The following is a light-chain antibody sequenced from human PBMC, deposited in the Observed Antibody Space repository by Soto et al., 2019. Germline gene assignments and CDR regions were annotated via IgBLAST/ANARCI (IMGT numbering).Light chain of an antibody. CDR1: QDISNY. CDR2: DAS. Sequence: DIQMTQSPSSLSASVVDRVTITCQASQDISNYLNWYQQKPGKAPKLLIYDASNFETGVPSRFSGSGSGTDFTCTISSLQPEDIATYHCQQYDNLPPVFGPGPKVDIK. CDR3: QQYDNLPPV. V-gene: IGKV1-33*01. J-gene: IGKJ3*01.